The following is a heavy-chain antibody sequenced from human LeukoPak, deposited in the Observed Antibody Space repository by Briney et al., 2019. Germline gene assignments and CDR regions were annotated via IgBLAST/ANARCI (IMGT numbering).Heavy chain of an antibody. CDR3: ARDQLYCSGGYCYFDY. D-gene: IGHD2-15*01. J-gene: IGHJ4*02. CDR1: GFTFSSYW. V-gene: IGHV3-74*01. CDR2: ISSDGSST. Sequence: GGSLRLSCAASGFTFSSYWMHWVRQAPGKGLVWVSRISSDGSSTSYADSVKGRFTISRDNAENMLYLQMNSLRAEDTAVYYCARDQLYCSGGYCYFDYWGQGTLVTVSS.